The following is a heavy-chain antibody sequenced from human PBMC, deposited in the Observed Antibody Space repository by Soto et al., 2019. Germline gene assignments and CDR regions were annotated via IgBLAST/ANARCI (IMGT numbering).Heavy chain of an antibody. CDR1: GFTFSSYW. V-gene: IGHV3-74*01. Sequence: GGSLRLSCAASGFTFSSYWMHWVRQAPGKGLVWVSRINSDGSSTSYADSVKGRFTISRDNAKNTLYLQMNSLRAEDTAVYYCARDQVTTARLLYYYYYMDVWGKGTTVTVSS. J-gene: IGHJ6*03. D-gene: IGHD4-4*01. CDR2: INSDGSST. CDR3: ARDQVTTARLLYYYYYMDV.